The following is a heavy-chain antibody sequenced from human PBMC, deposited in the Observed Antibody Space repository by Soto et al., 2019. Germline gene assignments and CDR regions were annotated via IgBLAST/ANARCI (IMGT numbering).Heavy chain of an antibody. CDR1: GGSFSGYY. J-gene: IGHJ6*03. D-gene: IGHD3-3*01. CDR3: ARGRVYDFWSGYRNYYYYMDV. CDR2: INHSGST. V-gene: IGHV4-34*01. Sequence: SETLSLTCAVYGGSFSGYYWSWIRQPPGKGLEWIGEINHSGSTNYNPSLKSRVTISVDTSKNQFSLKLSSVTAADTAVYYCARGRVYDFWSGYRNYYYYMDVWGKGTTVTVSS.